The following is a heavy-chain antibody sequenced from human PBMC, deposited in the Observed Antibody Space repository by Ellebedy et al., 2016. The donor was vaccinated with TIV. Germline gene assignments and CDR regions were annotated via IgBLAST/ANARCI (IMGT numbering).Heavy chain of an antibody. D-gene: IGHD2-15*01. Sequence: MPSETLSLTCAVYGGSFSGYYWSRIRQPPGKGLEWIGEMYPSESTKYNPSLKSRVTISSDISKNQFSLTVSSVTAADTAVYYCARHLPGTATSFDYWGQGTLVTVSS. CDR2: MYPSEST. J-gene: IGHJ4*02. CDR1: GGSFSGYY. V-gene: IGHV4-34*01. CDR3: ARHLPGTATSFDY.